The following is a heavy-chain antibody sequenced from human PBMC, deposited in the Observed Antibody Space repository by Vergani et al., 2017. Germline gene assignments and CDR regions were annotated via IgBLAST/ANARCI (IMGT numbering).Heavy chain of an antibody. CDR3: ASVGITIFGVVIIRGDYYYGMDV. J-gene: IGHJ6*02. CDR2: IIPIFGTA. D-gene: IGHD3-3*01. V-gene: IGHV1-69*01. CDR1: GGTFSSCA. Sequence: QVQLVQSGAEVKKPGSSVKVSCKASGGTFSSCAISWVRQAPGQGLEWMGGIIPIFGTANYAQKFQGRVTITADESTSTAYMELSSLRSEYTAVYYCASVGITIFGVVIIRGDYYYGMDVWGQGTTVTVSS.